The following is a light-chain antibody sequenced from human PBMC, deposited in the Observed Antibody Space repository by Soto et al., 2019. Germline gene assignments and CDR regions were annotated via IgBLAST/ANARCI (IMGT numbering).Light chain of an antibody. CDR3: HQSDTFPLT. CDR1: QGISSA. J-gene: IGKJ5*01. CDR2: DVS. V-gene: IGKV1-13*02. Sequence: AIQLTQSPSSLSASVGDRVTITCRASQGISSAFAWYQQRPGKVPKLLIYDVSSLQSGVPPRFSGSGSGTDFTLTISSLQPEDFATYYCHQSDTFPLTFGQGTRLEVK.